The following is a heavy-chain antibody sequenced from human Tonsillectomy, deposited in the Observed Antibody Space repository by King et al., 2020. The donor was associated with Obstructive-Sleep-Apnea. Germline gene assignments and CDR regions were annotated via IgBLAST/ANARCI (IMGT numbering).Heavy chain of an antibody. CDR2: INEDGSAK. Sequence: VQLVESGGGLVQPGGSLRLACAASGFAFENYWMTWVRQGRGKGLEWVATINEDGSAKYYVDSAKGRFTISRDNAKKSLYLQMNTLRAEDTAVYYCASCSGSGRYRYRYGMDVWGQGSRVTVSS. V-gene: IGHV3-7*01. CDR3: ASCSGSGRYRYRYGMDV. D-gene: IGHD3-10*01. J-gene: IGHJ6*02. CDR1: GFAFENYW.